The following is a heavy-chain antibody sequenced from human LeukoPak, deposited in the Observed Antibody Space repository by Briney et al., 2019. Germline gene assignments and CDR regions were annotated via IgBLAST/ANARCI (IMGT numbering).Heavy chain of an antibody. CDR3: AKDGDYYDSGGYSSFFDY. CDR1: GFTFSSYA. CDR2: ISSSGGSA. Sequence: GGSLRLSCAASGFTFSSYAMSWVRQAPGKGLEWVSAISSSGGSAYYADSVKGRFSISRDDSKNTLSLHMNNLRAEDTAVYYCAKDGDYYDSGGYSSFFDYWGQGTLVTVSS. J-gene: IGHJ4*02. V-gene: IGHV3-23*01. D-gene: IGHD3-22*01.